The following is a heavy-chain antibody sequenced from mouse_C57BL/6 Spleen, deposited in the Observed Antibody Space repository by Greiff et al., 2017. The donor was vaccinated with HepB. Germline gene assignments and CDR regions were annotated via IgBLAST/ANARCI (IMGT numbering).Heavy chain of an antibody. CDR1: GYTFTSYW. J-gene: IGHJ1*03. CDR3: ARGPYGNYWYFDV. D-gene: IGHD2-1*01. Sequence: QVQLQQPGAELVKPGASVKLSCKASGYTFTSYWMQWVKQRPGQGLEWIGEIDPSDSYTNYNQKFKGKATLTVDTSSSTAYMQLSSLTSEDSAVYYWARGPYGNYWYFDVWGTGTTVTVSS. CDR2: IDPSDSYT. V-gene: IGHV1-50*01.